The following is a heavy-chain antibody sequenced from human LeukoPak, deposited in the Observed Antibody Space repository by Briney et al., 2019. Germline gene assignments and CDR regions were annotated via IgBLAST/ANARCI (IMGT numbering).Heavy chain of an antibody. CDR1: GFPFGTYS. J-gene: IGHJ4*02. CDR3: ARPEAAAGYYFDY. D-gene: IGHD6-13*01. Sequence: GGSLRLSCAASGFPFGTYSMNWVRQAPRQGLEGVSYISSGGGTKYYGDSVKGRVTVSRDNAKNSLYLQMNSLRDEDTAVYYCARPEAAAGYYFDYWGQGTLVTVSS. V-gene: IGHV3-48*02. CDR2: ISSGGGTK.